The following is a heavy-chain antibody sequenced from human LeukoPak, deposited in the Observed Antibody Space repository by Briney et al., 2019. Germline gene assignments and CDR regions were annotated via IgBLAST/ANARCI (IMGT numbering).Heavy chain of an antibody. V-gene: IGHV3-74*01. Sequence: GGSLRLSCPAFGFTFSGYWMHWVRQAPGKGLVWVSRINGDGSTTSYADSVKGGFTISRDNAKNTLYLQMNSLRAEDTAVYYCATGNYYDSRGYYTFGHWGQGTLVTVSS. J-gene: IGHJ1*01. D-gene: IGHD3-22*01. CDR3: ATGNYYDSRGYYTFGH. CDR2: INGDGSTT. CDR1: GFTFSGYW.